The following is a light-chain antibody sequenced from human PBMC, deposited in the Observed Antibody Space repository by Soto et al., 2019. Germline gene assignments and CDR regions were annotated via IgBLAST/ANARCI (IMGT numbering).Light chain of an antibody. V-gene: IGKV4-1*01. J-gene: IGKJ2*01. CDR3: QQYYSTPYT. CDR1: QSVLYSSDNKNY. CDR2: WAS. Sequence: DIVMTQSPDSLAVSLDERATINCKSSQSVLYSSDNKNYLAWYQQKPGQAPKLLIYWASTRESGVPDRFSGSGSGTDFTLTISSLQAEDVAVYYCQQYYSTPYTFGQGTNLDI.